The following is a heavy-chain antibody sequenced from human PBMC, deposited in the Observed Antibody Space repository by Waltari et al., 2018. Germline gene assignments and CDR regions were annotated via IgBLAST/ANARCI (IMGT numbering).Heavy chain of an antibody. J-gene: IGHJ4*02. CDR2: ISWDGGST. Sequence: EVQLVESGGVVVQPGGSLRLSCAASGFTFDDYAMHWVRQAPGKGLEWVFLISWDGGSTYYADSVKGRFTISRDNSKNSLYLQMNSLRAEDTALYYCAKDAEGEGNYFDYWGQGTLVTVSS. D-gene: IGHD1-26*01. V-gene: IGHV3-43D*04. CDR3: AKDAEGEGNYFDY. CDR1: GFTFDDYA.